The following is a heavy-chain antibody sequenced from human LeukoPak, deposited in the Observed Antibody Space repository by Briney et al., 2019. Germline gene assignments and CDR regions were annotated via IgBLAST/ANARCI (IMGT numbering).Heavy chain of an antibody. CDR3: ARDYGWDTAMAKN. J-gene: IGHJ4*02. CDR1: EGTFSSYA. D-gene: IGHD5-18*01. Sequence: SVKVSCKASEGTFSSYAISWVRQAPGQGLEWMGRIIPILGIANYAQKFQGRVTITADKSTSTAYMELSSLRSEDTAVYYCARDYGWDTAMAKNWGQGTLVTVSS. V-gene: IGHV1-69*04. CDR2: IIPILGIA.